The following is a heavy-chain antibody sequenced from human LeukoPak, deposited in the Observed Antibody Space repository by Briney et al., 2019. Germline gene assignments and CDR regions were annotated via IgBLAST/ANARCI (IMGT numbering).Heavy chain of an antibody. V-gene: IGHV4-4*07. CDR1: GGSISGYY. CDR3: ARVGMAVAESFFDY. CDR2: LYTSGST. J-gene: IGHJ4*02. Sequence: SETLSLTCTVSGGSISGYYWTWIRQTAGKGLEWIGRLYTSGSTNYNPSLKSRVTMSVDTSRNQFSLKLTSVTAADTAVYYCARVGMAVAESFFDYWGQGTLVTVSS. D-gene: IGHD6-19*01.